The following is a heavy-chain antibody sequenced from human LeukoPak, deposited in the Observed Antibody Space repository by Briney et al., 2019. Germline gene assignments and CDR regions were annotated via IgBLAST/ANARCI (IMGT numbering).Heavy chain of an antibody. CDR2: ISWNSGSI. V-gene: IGHV3-9*01. CDR3: AKDYYYDSSGYGAFDI. Sequence: PGGSLRLSCAASGFTFDDYAMHWVRHAPGKGLEWVSGISWNSGSIGYADSVKGRFTISRDNAKNSLYLQMNSLRAEDTALYYCAKDYYYDSSGYGAFDIWGQGTMVTVSS. D-gene: IGHD3-22*01. J-gene: IGHJ3*02. CDR1: GFTFDDYA.